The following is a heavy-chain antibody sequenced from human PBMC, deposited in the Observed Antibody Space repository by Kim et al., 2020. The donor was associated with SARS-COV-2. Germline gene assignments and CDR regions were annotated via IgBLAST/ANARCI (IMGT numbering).Heavy chain of an antibody. J-gene: IGHJ4*02. CDR2: IYPGDSDT. Sequence: GESLKISCKGSGYSFTSYWIGWVRQMPGKGLEWMGIIYPGDSDTRYSPSFQGQVTISADKSISTAYLQWSSLKASDTAMYYCARLPYSSSWRGGGPYYWGQGTLVTVSS. D-gene: IGHD6-13*01. CDR1: GYSFTSYW. V-gene: IGHV5-51*01. CDR3: ARLPYSSSWRGGGPYY.